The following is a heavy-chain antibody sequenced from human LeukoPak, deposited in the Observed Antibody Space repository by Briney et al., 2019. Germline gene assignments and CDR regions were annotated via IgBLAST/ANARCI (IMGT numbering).Heavy chain of an antibody. Sequence: GGSLRLSCAASGFTVSSNYMSWVRQAPGKRLEWVSIIYSGGTTYYADSVKGRFTISRDNSKNTLYLQMNSLRAEDTAVYYCARAVSGYYFDYWGQGTLVTVAS. D-gene: IGHD1-14*01. J-gene: IGHJ4*02. CDR3: ARAVSGYYFDY. CDR2: IYSGGTT. V-gene: IGHV3-53*01. CDR1: GFTVSSNY.